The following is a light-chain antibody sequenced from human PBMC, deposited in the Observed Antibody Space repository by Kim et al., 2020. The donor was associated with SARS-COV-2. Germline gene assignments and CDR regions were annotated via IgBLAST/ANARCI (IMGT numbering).Light chain of an antibody. J-gene: IGLJ2*01. V-gene: IGLV1-51*01. CDR2: DNN. Sequence: PGQKGTISCSGGSSNIENNYVSWYQQLPGTAPKLLIYDNNNRASGIPDRFSGSRSGSSATLGITGLQTGDEAYYYCARWDNSVSALFGGGTQLTVL. CDR3: ARWDNSVSAL. CDR1: SSNIENNY.